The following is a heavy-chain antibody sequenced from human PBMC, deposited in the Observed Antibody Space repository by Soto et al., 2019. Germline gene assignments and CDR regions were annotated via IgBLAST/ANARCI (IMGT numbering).Heavy chain of an antibody. CDR1: GGSISSYY. V-gene: IGHV4-59*01. D-gene: IGHD1-1*01. CDR2: IYYSGST. J-gene: IGHJ6*02. Sequence: SETLSLTCTVSGGSISSYYWTWIRQPPGKGLEWIGYIYYSGSTNYNPSLKSRVTMSVDTSKNQFTLKLNSVTAADTALYFCGRGGTTAGYYYYGVDVWGQGTTVTVSS. CDR3: GRGGTTAGYYYYGVDV.